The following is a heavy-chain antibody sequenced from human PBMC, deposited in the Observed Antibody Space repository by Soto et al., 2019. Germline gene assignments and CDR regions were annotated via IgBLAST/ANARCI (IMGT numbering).Heavy chain of an antibody. CDR3: ARVGYCGGDCSVDDDAFDI. CDR2: IYYSGST. J-gene: IGHJ3*02. Sequence: SETLSLTCTVSGGSISSYYWSWIRQPPGKGLEWIGYIYYSGSTNYNPSLKSRVTISVDTSKNQFSLKLSSVTAADTAVYYCARVGYCGGDCSVDDDAFDIWGQGTMVTVSS. CDR1: GGSISSYY. D-gene: IGHD2-21*01. V-gene: IGHV4-59*08.